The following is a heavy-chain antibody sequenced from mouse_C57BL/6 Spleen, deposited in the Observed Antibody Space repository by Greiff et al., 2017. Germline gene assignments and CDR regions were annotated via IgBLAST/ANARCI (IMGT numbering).Heavy chain of an antibody. Sequence: EVKVVESGGGLVQPKGSLKLSCAASGFSFNTYAMNWVRQAPGKGLEWVARIRSKSNNYATYYADSVKDRFTISRDDSESMLYLQMNNLKTEDTALYYCVRQKGHGNLDYWGQGTTLTVSS. V-gene: IGHV10-1*01. CDR3: VRQKGHGNLDY. J-gene: IGHJ2*01. CDR1: GFSFNTYA. CDR2: IRSKSNNYAT. D-gene: IGHD2-1*01.